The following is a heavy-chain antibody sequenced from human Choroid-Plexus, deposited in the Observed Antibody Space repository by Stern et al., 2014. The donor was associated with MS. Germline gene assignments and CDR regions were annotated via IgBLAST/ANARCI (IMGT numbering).Heavy chain of an antibody. V-gene: IGHV3-30*18. CDR1: GFTFGSCA. D-gene: IGHD2/OR15-2a*01. CDR3: AKDRHYLTXXXXH. J-gene: IGHJ4*02. Sequence: VQLVESGGGVVQPGRPLRLSCVASGFTFGSCAMHWVRQAPGKGLEWVAGVSYDGSNKYYADSVKGRFTISRDNSQNTLYMQMSSLRPEDTAVYYCAKDRHYLTXXXXHWGQGSLVTVS. CDR2: VSYDGSNK.